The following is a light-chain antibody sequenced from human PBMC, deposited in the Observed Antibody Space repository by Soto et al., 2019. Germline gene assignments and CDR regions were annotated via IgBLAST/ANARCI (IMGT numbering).Light chain of an antibody. Sequence: QSALTQPAAVSVSPGQSITISCTGTSSDVGSYNLVSWHQQHPGKAPKLMIYEVSKRPSGVSTRFSGSKSGNTASLTISGLQAEDEADYYCCSYAGSSTFVVFGGGTKLTVL. V-gene: IGLV2-23*02. CDR3: CSYAGSSTFVV. CDR1: SSDVGSYNL. CDR2: EVS. J-gene: IGLJ2*01.